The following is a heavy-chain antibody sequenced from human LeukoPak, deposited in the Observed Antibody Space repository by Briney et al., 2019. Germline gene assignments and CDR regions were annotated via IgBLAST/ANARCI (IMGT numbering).Heavy chain of an antibody. Sequence: GGSLRLSCAASGFTFSSYAMHWVRQAPGKGLEWVAVISYDGSNKYYADSVKGRFTTSRDNSKNTLYLQMNSLRAEDTAVYYCASNTMVPWPDYYMDVWGKGTTVTVSS. V-gene: IGHV3-30*04. CDR3: ASNTMVPWPDYYMDV. D-gene: IGHD3-10*01. CDR2: ISYDGSNK. J-gene: IGHJ6*03. CDR1: GFTFSSYA.